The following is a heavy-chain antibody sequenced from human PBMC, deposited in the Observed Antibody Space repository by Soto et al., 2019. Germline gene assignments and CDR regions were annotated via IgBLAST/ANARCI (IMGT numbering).Heavy chain of an antibody. CDR1: GGSISIGGYY. J-gene: IGHJ4*02. V-gene: IGHV4-31*01. D-gene: IGHD1-20*01. Sequence: QVQLQESGPRLVKPSQTLSLTCAVSGGSISIGGYYWSWIRQHPGKGLEWIGYIFYSGSTYYSPSLKSLVTMSVDTAKKQFSLELRSVTAADTTVYYCARAWGVNSALGRPADYWGQGTLVTVSS. CDR2: IFYSGST. CDR3: ARAWGVNSALGRPADY.